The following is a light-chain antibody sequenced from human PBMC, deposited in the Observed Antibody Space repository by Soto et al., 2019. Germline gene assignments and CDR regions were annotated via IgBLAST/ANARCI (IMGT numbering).Light chain of an antibody. CDR3: CSYAGRDTFVL. CDR2: DVS. Sequence: QPVLTQPRSVSGSPGQSVTISCTGTSSDVGSYNYVSWYQQHPGKAPKLMIYDVSKRPSGVPDRFSGSKSGNTASLTISGLQAEDEADYSCCSYAGRDTFVLFGGGTKLTVL. CDR1: SSDVGSYNY. J-gene: IGLJ2*01. V-gene: IGLV2-11*01.